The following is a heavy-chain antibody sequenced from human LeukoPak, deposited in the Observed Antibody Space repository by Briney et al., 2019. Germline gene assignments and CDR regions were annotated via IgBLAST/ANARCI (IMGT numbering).Heavy chain of an antibody. V-gene: IGHV4-39*01. CDR3: ARGSITMIVVVITDAFDI. J-gene: IGHJ3*02. Sequence: PSETLSLTCTVSGGSISSSSHYWGWIRQPPGKGLEWIGSIYYSGSTYYNPSLKSRVTISVDTSKNQFSLKLSSVTAADTAVYYCARGSITMIVVVITDAFDIWGQGTMVTVSS. D-gene: IGHD3-22*01. CDR2: IYYSGST. CDR1: GGSISSSSHY.